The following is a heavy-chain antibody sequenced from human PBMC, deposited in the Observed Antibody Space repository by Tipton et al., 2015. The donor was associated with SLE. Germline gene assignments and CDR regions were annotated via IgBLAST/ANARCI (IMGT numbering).Heavy chain of an antibody. CDR2: ISWNSGSI. V-gene: IGHV3-9*01. CDR3: AKGRGVVITYDAFDI. J-gene: IGHJ3*02. D-gene: IGHD3-3*01. Sequence: SLRLSCAASGFTFDDYAMHWVRQAPGKGLEWVSGISWNSGSIGYADSVKGRFTISRDNAKNSLYLQMNSLRAEDTALYYCAKGRGVVITYDAFDIWGPGTMVTVSS. CDR1: GFTFDDYA.